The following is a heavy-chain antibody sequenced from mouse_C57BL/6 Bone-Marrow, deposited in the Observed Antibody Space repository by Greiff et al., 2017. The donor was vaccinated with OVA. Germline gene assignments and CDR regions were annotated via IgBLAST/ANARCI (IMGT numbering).Heavy chain of an antibody. CDR2: INPGSGGT. Sequence: QVQLKESGAELVRPGTSVKVSCKASGYAFTNYLIEWVKQRPGQGLEWIGVINPGSGGTNYNEKFKGKATLTADKSSSTAYMQLSSLTSEDSAVYFCALIYSWFAYWGQGTLVTVSA. J-gene: IGHJ3*01. CDR3: ALIYSWFAY. D-gene: IGHD2-1*01. V-gene: IGHV1-54*01. CDR1: GYAFTNYL.